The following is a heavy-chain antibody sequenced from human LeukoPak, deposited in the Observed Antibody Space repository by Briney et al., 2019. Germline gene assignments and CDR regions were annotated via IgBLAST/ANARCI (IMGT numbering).Heavy chain of an antibody. J-gene: IGHJ4*02. Sequence: SEILFFSCSVSGGSISSYFRSWLRQPPGRGVEWVGNVSYSGSSYYNPSLKSRVTVSADTAKNQLSLKLSSVTAADTSVYDCARQQYSTSSCDSWGQGTLVTVST. CDR1: GGSISSYF. CDR2: VSYSGSS. V-gene: IGHV4-59*01. D-gene: IGHD6-6*01. CDR3: ARQQYSTSSCDS.